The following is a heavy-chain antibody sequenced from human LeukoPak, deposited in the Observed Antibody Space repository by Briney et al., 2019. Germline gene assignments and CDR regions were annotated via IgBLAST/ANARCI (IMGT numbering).Heavy chain of an antibody. CDR2: IWYDGSNK. CDR3: ARERGYCSGGSCYSGMSYGMDV. V-gene: IGHV3-33*01. J-gene: IGHJ6*04. Sequence: GRSLRLSCAASGFTFSSYGMHWVRQAPGKGLEWVAVIWYDGSNKYYADSVKGRFTISRDNSKNMLYLQMNSLRAEDTAVYYCARERGYCSGGSCYSGMSYGMDVWGKGTTVTVSS. D-gene: IGHD2-15*01. CDR1: GFTFSSYG.